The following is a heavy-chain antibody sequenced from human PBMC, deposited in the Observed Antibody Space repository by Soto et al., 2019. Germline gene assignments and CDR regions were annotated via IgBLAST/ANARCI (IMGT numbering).Heavy chain of an antibody. V-gene: IGHV5-10-1*01. Sequence: WESLKISCKGYGYSFTSYWISWVRQMPGKGLEWMRRIDPSDSYTNYSPSFQGHVTISADKSISTAYLQWSSLKASDTAMYYCARRVSGYEFWRGYGMHVWGPRLTLTVFS. CDR1: GYSFTSYW. CDR3: ARRVSGYEFWRGYGMHV. D-gene: IGHD3-3*01. J-gene: IGHJ6*02. CDR2: IDPSDSYT.